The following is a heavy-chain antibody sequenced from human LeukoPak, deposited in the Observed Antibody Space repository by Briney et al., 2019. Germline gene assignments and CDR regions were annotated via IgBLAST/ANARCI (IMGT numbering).Heavy chain of an antibody. J-gene: IGHJ4*02. CDR1: GFTFSGSA. CDR2: IRSKANSYAT. V-gene: IGHV3-73*01. Sequence: PGGSLRLSCAASGFTFSGSAMHWVRQASGKGLEWLGRIRSKANSYATAYAASVKGRFTISRDNAKNSLYLQMNSLRADDTAVYYCVKDSPPRYSGSPPAYWGQGTLVTVSS. CDR3: VKDSPPRYSGSPPAY. D-gene: IGHD1-26*01.